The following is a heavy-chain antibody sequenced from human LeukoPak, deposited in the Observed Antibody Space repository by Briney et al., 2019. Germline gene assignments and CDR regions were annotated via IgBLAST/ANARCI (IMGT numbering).Heavy chain of an antibody. CDR2: INHSGST. D-gene: IGHD3-10*01. CDR1: GGSISSGGYS. V-gene: IGHV4-30-2*01. J-gene: IGHJ5*02. Sequence: SETLSLTCAVSGGSISSGGYSWSWIRQPPGKGLEWIGEINHSGSTNYNPSLKSRVTISVDTSKNQFSLKLSSVTAADTAVYYCARHSYFGPYGSGSYPLYNWFDPWGQGTLVTVSS. CDR3: ARHSYFGPYGSGSYPLYNWFDP.